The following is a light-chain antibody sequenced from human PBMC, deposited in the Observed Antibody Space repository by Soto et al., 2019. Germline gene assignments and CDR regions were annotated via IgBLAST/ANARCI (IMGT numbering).Light chain of an antibody. CDR1: SSDVGSYNL. CDR3: CSYAGSSTSVV. Sequence: QSALTQPASVSGSPGQSITISCTGNSSDVGSYNLVSWYQQHPGKAPKLMIYEGSKRPSGVSNRFSGSKSGNTASLTISGLQAEDEADYYCCSYAGSSTSVVFGGGTQLTVL. CDR2: EGS. V-gene: IGLV2-23*01. J-gene: IGLJ2*01.